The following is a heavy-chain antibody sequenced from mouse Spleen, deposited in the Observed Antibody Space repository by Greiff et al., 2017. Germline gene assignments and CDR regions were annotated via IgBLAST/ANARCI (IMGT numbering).Heavy chain of an antibody. CDR3: TRLGYYGSSYAFAY. CDR1: GYTFTDYG. CDR2: IDPETGGT. D-gene: IGHD1-1*01. V-gene: IGHV1-15*01. Sequence: QVQLQQSGAELVRPGASVTLSCKASGYTFTDYGMHWVKQTPVHGLEWIGAIDPETGGTAYNQKFKGKAILTADKSSSTAYMELRSLTSEDSAVYYCTRLGYYGSSYAFAYWGQGTLVTVSA. J-gene: IGHJ3*01.